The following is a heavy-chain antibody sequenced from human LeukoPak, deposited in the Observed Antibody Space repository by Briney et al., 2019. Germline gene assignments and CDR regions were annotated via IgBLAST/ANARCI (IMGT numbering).Heavy chain of an antibody. Sequence: SETLSLTCAVYGGSFSGYYWSWIRQPPGKGLEWIGEINHSGSTNYNPSLKSRVTISVDTSKNQFSLKLSSVTAADTAVYYCARGSTASDYWGRGTLVTVSS. CDR3: ARGSTASDY. V-gene: IGHV4-34*01. D-gene: IGHD4-17*01. CDR1: GGSFSGYY. J-gene: IGHJ4*02. CDR2: INHSGST.